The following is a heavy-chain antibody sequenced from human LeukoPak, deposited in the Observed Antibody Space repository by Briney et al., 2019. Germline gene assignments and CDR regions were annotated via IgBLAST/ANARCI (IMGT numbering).Heavy chain of an antibody. J-gene: IGHJ4*02. V-gene: IGHV1-18*01. CDR1: GYTFTSYG. CDR3: ARDRGLWFGELSDY. CDR2: ISAYNGNT. Sequence: ASVKVFCKASGYTFTSYGISWVRQAPGQGLEWMGWISAYNGNTNYAQKLQGRVTMTTDTSTSTAYMELRSLRSDDTAVYYCARDRGLWFGELSDYWGQGTLVTVSS. D-gene: IGHD3-10*01.